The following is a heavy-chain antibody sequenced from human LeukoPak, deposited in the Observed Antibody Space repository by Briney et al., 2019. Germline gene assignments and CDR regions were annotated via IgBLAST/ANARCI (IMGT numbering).Heavy chain of an antibody. D-gene: IGHD5-18*01. V-gene: IGHV4-30-4*08. CDR2: IYYSGST. CDR1: GGSISSGDYY. Sequence: SETLSLTCTVSGGSISSGDYYWSWIRQPPGKGLEWIGYIYYSGSTYYNPSLKSRVTISVDTSKNQFSLKLSSVTAADTAVDYCARAEGGYSSPYYFDYLGQGTLVTVSS. CDR3: ARAEGGYSSPYYFDY. J-gene: IGHJ4*02.